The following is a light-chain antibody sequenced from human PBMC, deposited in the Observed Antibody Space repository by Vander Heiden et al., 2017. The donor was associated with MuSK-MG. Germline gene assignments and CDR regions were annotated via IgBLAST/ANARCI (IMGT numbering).Light chain of an antibody. CDR2: GNT. CDR1: RFNIGAGYV. J-gene: IGLJ3*02. CDR3: HAYDSSVSGPV. V-gene: IGLV1-40*01. Sequence: QSLLTQPPSVSGAPGQRVTISCTGTRFNIGAGYVVNWYLQVPGRAPRLLIHGNTDRPSGVPQRFSGSRSGNSASPAITGLQAEDDGEYYCHAYDSSVSGPVFGGGTKLTVL.